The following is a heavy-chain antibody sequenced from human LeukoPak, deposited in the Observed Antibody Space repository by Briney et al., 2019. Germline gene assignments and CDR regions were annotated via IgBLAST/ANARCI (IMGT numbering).Heavy chain of an antibody. CDR1: GFIFTDYT. V-gene: IGHV3-21*05. Sequence: GGSLRLSCATSGFIFTDYTMNWVRRAPGKGLEWISYIDTDSVHIFYADSVKGRFTVYRDNAKESHYLQMSSLRVEDTAVYYCVISYTSMMAVVKGGGFDVWGQGTMVTVSS. D-gene: IGHD3-22*01. CDR3: VISYTSMMAVVKGGGFDV. J-gene: IGHJ3*01. CDR2: IDTDSVHI.